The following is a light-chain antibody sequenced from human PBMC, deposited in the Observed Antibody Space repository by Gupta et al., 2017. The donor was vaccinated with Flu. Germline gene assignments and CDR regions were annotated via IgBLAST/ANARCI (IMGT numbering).Light chain of an antibody. Sequence: EMVMTQSPPTLSVSPGERATLPCRASQSVSGNLAWYQQKPGQAPRILIYSVSTRAAGVPVRFSGSECGAEFTLTISSLQSEDSAMYYCVQSSDWPSWTFGQGTKVEIK. CDR1: QSVSGN. CDR3: VQSSDWPSWT. J-gene: IGKJ1*01. CDR2: SVS. V-gene: IGKV3-15*01.